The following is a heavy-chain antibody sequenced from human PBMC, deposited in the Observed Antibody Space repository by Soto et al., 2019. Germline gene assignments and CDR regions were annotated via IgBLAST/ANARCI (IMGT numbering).Heavy chain of an antibody. CDR2: INHSGSI. CDR3: ARGEVTTGVF. V-gene: IGHV4-34*02. J-gene: IGHJ4*02. D-gene: IGHD4-17*01. CDR1: GGSVGGYY. Sequence: QVQLQQWGAGLLKPSETPSLTCAVYGGSVGGYYWSWVRQPPGKGLEWIGEINHSGSITYAPSLKSRVTMSVDTSKNQFSLRLNSVTAADTAVYYCARGEVTTGVFWGQGTQVTVSS.